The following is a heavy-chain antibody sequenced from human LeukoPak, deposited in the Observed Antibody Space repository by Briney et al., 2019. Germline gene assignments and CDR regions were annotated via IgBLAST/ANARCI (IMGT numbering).Heavy chain of an antibody. CDR3: ARSGDRPPYYYYGMDV. V-gene: IGHV1-18*01. CDR1: GYTFTSYG. CDR2: ISAYNGNT. Sequence: ASVKVSCKASGYTFTSYGISWVRQAPGQGLEWMGWISAYNGNTNYAQKLQGRVTMTTDTPTSTAYMELRSLRSDDTAVYYCARSGDRPPYYYYGMDVWGQGTTVTVSS. J-gene: IGHJ6*02. D-gene: IGHD7-27*01.